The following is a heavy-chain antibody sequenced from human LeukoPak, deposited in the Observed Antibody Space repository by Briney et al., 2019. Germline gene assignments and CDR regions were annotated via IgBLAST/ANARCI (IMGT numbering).Heavy chain of an antibody. CDR2: INHSGST. D-gene: IGHD6-13*01. CDR3: ARKIYRGLRAAAAGFFDS. Sequence: PSETLSLTCAVYGGSFSGYYRSWIRQPPGKGLEWIGEINHSGSTNYNPSLKSRVTISVDTSKNQISLKLSSVTAADTAVYYCARKIYRGLRAAAAGFFDSWGQGTLVTVSS. CDR1: GGSFSGYY. V-gene: IGHV4-34*01. J-gene: IGHJ4*02.